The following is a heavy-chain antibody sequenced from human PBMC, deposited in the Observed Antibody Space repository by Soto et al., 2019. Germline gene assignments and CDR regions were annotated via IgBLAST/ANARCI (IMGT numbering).Heavy chain of an antibody. CDR3: ARGMTPPGAPAWYYFDS. J-gene: IGHJ4*02. D-gene: IGHD2-8*02. CDR2: FSLSGTT. V-gene: IGHV4-4*07. Sequence: SETLSLTCSVSGASITGSFFWSWIRQPAGKGLEWIGRFSLSGTTNYNPSLRSRVTMSADVSKNQFSLRLTSVTAADTALYYCARGMTPPGAPAWYYFDSWGQGTLVTVSS. CDR1: GASITGSFF.